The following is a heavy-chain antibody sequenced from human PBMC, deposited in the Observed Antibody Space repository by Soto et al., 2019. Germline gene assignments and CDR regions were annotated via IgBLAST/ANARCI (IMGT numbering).Heavy chain of an antibody. CDR2: INSNGGST. D-gene: IGHD3-10*01. Sequence: GGSLSLSCAASGFTFDDYGMSWVRQAPGKGLEWVSGINSNGGSTGYADSVKGRFIISRDNAKNSLYLQMNSLRAEDTALYYCARGPTRGFLYSFDYWGQGTLVTVSS. CDR1: GFTFDDYG. V-gene: IGHV3-20*04. CDR3: ARGPTRGFLYSFDY. J-gene: IGHJ4*02.